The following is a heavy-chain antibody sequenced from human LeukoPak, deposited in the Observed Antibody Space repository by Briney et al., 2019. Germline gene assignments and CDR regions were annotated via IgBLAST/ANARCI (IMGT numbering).Heavy chain of an antibody. D-gene: IGHD2-15*01. CDR1: GYTFTSYG. V-gene: IGHV1-18*01. J-gene: IGHJ4*02. Sequence: ASVKVSCKASGYTFTSYGIGWVRQAPGRGLEWMGWISACNGNTNYAQKFQGRVTITADKSTSTAYMELSSLRSEDTAVYYCASRGIKYCSGGSCPESRFDYWGQGTLVTVSS. CDR3: ASRGIKYCSGGSCPESRFDY. CDR2: ISACNGNT.